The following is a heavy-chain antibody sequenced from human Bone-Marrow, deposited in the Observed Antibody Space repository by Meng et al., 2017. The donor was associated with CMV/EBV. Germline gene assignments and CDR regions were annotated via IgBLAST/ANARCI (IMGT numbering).Heavy chain of an antibody. V-gene: IGHV1-46*01. CDR3: ARGYYYDSSGYPDLDD. D-gene: IGHD3-22*01. CDR2: INPSGGST. J-gene: IGHJ4*02. CDR1: GYTFTRYY. Sequence: ASVKVSCKASGYTFTRYYMHWVRQAPGQGLEWMGIINPSGGSTSYAQKFQGRGTMTRDTSTSTVYMELSRQRSEDTAVYYCARGYYYDSSGYPDLDDWGQGTLVTVSS.